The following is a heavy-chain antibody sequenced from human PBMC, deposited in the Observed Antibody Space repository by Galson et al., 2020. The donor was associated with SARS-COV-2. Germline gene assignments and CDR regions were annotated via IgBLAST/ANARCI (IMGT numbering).Heavy chain of an antibody. J-gene: IGHJ5*02. Sequence: SVKVSCKASGGTFSSYAISWVRQAPGQGLEWMGRIIPILGIANYAQKFQGRVTITADKSTSTAYMELSSLRSEDTAVYYCARVPYCSSTSCYRGSWFDPWGQGTLVTVSS. CDR1: GGTFSSYA. CDR2: IIPILGIA. D-gene: IGHD2-2*01. V-gene: IGHV1-69*04. CDR3: ARVPYCSSTSCYRGSWFDP.